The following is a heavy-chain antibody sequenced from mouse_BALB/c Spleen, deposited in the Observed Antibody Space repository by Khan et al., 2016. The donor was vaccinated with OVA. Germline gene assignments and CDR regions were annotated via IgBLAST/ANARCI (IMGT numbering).Heavy chain of an antibody. J-gene: IGHJ2*01. Sequence: VQLKESGPELMKPGASVKISCKASGYSFTGYFKNWVIQSHGKSLEWIGRINPHIGETFYNQKYKGKATLTVDESSSTGHMEIRSLASEDSAIYYCARIYGSDFDYWGQGTTLTVSA. CDR1: GYSFTGYF. CDR2: INPHIGET. CDR3: ARIYGSDFDY. V-gene: IGHV1-20*02. D-gene: IGHD1-1*01.